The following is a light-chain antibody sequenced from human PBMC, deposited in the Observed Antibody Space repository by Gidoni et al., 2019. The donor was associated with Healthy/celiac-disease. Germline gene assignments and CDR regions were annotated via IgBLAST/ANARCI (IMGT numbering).Light chain of an antibody. CDR2: GAS. CDR3: QQYGSSRT. CDR1: QSVSSSY. V-gene: IGKV3-20*01. Sequence: VLTQYPGTLSLSPGERATLSCRASQSVSSSYLAWYQQKPGQAPRLLIYGASSRATGIPDRFSGSGSGTDFTLTISRLEPEDFAVYYCQQYGSSRTFGQGTKVEIK. J-gene: IGKJ1*01.